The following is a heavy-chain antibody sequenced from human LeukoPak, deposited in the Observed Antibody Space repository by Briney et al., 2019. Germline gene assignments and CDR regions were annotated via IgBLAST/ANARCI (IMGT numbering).Heavy chain of an antibody. D-gene: IGHD7-27*01. CDR1: GFTVSSNY. J-gene: IGHJ3*02. CDR2: IYSGGST. V-gene: IGHV3-66*01. Sequence: PGGSLRLSCAASGFTVSSNYMSWVRQAPGKGLEWVSVIYSGGSTYYADSMKGRFTISRDNSKNTLYLQMNSLRAEDTAVYYCARGRYGDKYAFDIWGQGTMVTVSS. CDR3: ARGRYGDKYAFDI.